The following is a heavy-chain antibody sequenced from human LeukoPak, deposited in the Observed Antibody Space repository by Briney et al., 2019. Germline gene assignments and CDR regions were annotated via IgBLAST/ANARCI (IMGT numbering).Heavy chain of an antibody. Sequence: PGGSLRLSCAASGFTFSNYWMRWVRQVPGEGLVWVSYIHTDGRTTGYADSVKGRFTISRDNSKNTLYQQMASLRVEDTAVYYCARDPVEWELLLDYWGQGTLVTVSS. V-gene: IGHV3-74*01. CDR3: ARDPVEWELLLDY. CDR2: IHTDGRTT. J-gene: IGHJ4*02. CDR1: GFTFSNYW. D-gene: IGHD1-26*01.